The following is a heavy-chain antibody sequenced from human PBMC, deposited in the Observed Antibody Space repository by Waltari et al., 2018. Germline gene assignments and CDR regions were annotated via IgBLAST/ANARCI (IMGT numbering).Heavy chain of an antibody. V-gene: IGHV1-18*01. J-gene: IGHJ4*02. D-gene: IGHD3-9*01. CDR2: VSAYNGDT. CDR1: GYPFTHYG. Sequence: QVQLVQSGAEVKKPGASVRVSCKASGYPFTHYGISWVRQAPGQGLEWVGWVSAYNGDTKYAQKLQDRVTMTTDTSTSTAYMEVRSLRSDDTAVYYCARDRNSWLKTDYWGQGTLVTVSS. CDR3: ARDRNSWLKTDY.